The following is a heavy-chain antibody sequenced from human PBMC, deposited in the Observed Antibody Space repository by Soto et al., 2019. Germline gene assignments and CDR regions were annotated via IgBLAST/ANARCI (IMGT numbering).Heavy chain of an antibody. J-gene: IGHJ6*02. CDR1: GGSMNIYNYH. Sequence: QLQLQESGAGLVRPSQTLSLTCTVSGGSMNIYNYHWTWIRQAPGKGLEWTGYIHYSGSIQSNPSLQSRLTMSVDTSKNLFSLNLRSVTAADPAVYFCVREDDGGDRDYYGLDVWGQGTTVTVSS. D-gene: IGHD2-21*02. CDR3: VREDDGGDRDYYGLDV. CDR2: IHYSGSI. V-gene: IGHV4-30-4*01.